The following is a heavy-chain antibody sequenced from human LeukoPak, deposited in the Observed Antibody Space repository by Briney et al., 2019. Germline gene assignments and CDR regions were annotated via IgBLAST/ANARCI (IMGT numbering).Heavy chain of an antibody. Sequence: KPSETLSLTCTVSGGSISIISSSAYYWGWIRQAPGKGLEWIGSLYYGENSHYNPSLKSRATLSVDTSNNQFSLTLTSVTAADAAVYFCARQLPTAAADTRGYCDYWGQGTVVTVSS. CDR2: LYYGENS. J-gene: IGHJ4*02. CDR3: ARQLPTAAADTRGYCDY. D-gene: IGHD6-25*01. V-gene: IGHV4-39*01. CDR1: GGSISIISSSAYY.